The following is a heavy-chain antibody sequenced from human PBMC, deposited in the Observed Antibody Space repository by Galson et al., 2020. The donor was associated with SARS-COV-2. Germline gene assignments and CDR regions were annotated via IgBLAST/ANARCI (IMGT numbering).Heavy chain of an antibody. CDR2: IYYTGTT. CDR1: GDSMNSYY. D-gene: IGHD3-22*01. V-gene: IGHV4-59*08. CDR3: ARHVRGLYYDFSGSHPYNYMDV. Sequence: SETLSLTCTVSGDSMNSYYWSWVRQPPGKGLEWIGYIYYTGTTNYNPSLKSRVIISLDASRNQFLLNLRSVTAADTAMYYCARHVRGLYYDFSGSHPYNYMDVWGKGVTVKVSS. J-gene: IGHJ6*03.